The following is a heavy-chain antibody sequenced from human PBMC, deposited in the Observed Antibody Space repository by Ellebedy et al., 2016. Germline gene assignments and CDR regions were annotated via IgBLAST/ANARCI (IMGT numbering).Heavy chain of an antibody. J-gene: IGHJ4*02. CDR2: ISPSGDSI. D-gene: IGHD3-22*01. Sequence: GESLKISCAVSGFTFSDYWIHWVRQAPGKGLEWVSAISPSGDSIYYADSVKGRFTTSSDNSKNTLYLQMNSLRAEDTAVYYCVKNMKPGSAYYYDWGQGALVTVSS. CDR1: GFTFSDYW. CDR3: VKNMKPGSAYYYD. V-gene: IGHV3-23*01.